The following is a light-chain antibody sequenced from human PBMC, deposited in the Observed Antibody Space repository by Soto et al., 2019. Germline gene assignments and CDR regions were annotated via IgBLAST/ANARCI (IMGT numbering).Light chain of an antibody. J-gene: IGKJ5*01. V-gene: IGKV1-9*01. CDR1: QGISSY. CDR3: QRLNNYPIT. CDR2: SAS. Sequence: IQLTQSPSSLSASVGDRVTITCRASQGISSYLAWYQQKPRKAPKLLIYSASTLQSGVPSRFSGSGSGTDFTLTISSLQPEDFATYYCQRLNNYPITFGQGTRLEIK.